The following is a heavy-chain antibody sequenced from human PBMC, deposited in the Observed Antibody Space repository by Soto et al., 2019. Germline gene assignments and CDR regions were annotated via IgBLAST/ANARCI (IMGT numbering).Heavy chain of an antibody. Sequence: QEQLVESGGGVVQPGTSLRLSCTASGFSFSTYAMYWVRQAPGKGLEWVAIISYDGSNAQYADSVKGRFTVARDNCKKTLYVQMHSLPAEDTAVYSCARDGGGFGELLLNSYDAFDLWGQGKLVTVSS. J-gene: IGHJ3*01. CDR3: ARDGGGFGELLLNSYDAFDL. D-gene: IGHD3-10*01. V-gene: IGHV3-30*04. CDR2: ISYDGSNA. CDR1: GFSFSTYA.